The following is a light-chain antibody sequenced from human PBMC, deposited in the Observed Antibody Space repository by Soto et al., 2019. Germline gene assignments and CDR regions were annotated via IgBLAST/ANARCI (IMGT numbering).Light chain of an antibody. Sequence: NFMLPQPHSVSESPVKTVSISCTRSSASVASNYVQWYQRRPGSAPSLMIDEDDQRSSGVPARLSGSNDSSSNYASLTVSGLKTADEADYSCQCFYNNSFTWVFGEGTKLTVL. CDR2: EDD. CDR1: SASVASNY. CDR3: QCFYNNSFTWV. V-gene: IGLV6-57*03. J-gene: IGLJ3*02.